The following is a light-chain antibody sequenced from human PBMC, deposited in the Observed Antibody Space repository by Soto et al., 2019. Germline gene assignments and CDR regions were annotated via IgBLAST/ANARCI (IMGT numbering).Light chain of an antibody. CDR2: DAS. CDR3: HTYNSYSLHT. V-gene: IGKV1-5*01. J-gene: IGKJ2*01. CDR1: QSVSGR. Sequence: DIQMAQSPSSWPASXVENLSVNSXXSQSVSGRLAWYQQKPGEAPKLLIYDASALPRGVPSRFSGRGSGTEFTLTISSLQPDDCATYYCHTYNSYSLHTFGQGTKVDI.